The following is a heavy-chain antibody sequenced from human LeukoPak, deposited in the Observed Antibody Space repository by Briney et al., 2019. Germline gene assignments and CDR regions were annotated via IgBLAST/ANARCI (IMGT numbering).Heavy chain of an antibody. CDR3: ARGGANDYYDSSGYGDCYFDY. Sequence: SETLSLTCAVYGGSFSGYYWSWIRQPPGKGLEWIGEINHSGSTNYDPSLKSRVTISVDTSKNQFSLKLSSVTAADTAVYYCARGGANDYYDSSGYGDCYFDYWGQGTLVTVSS. CDR2: INHSGST. CDR1: GGSFSGYY. J-gene: IGHJ4*02. D-gene: IGHD3-22*01. V-gene: IGHV4-34*01.